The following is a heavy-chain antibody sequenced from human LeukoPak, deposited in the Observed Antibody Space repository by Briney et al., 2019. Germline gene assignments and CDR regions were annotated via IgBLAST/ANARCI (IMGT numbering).Heavy chain of an antibody. CDR1: GLIFRNYA. CDR2: ISPTGSTT. J-gene: IGHJ4*02. V-gene: IGHV3-74*01. CDR3: ARAVSVSRGYTDPLY. Sequence: GGSLRLSCTASGLIFRNYAMTWVRQAPRKGLVWVSRISPTGSTTSYADSVKGRFTVSRDNAKNTLYLQMNSLRAEDTAVYYCARAVSVSRGYTDPLYWGQGTLVTVSS. D-gene: IGHD6-19*01.